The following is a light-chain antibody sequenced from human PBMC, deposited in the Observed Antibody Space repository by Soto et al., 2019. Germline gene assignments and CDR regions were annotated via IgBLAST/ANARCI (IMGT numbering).Light chain of an antibody. CDR3: QQYGRSLFT. CDR2: GAS. CDR1: QSVSSSY. Sequence: EIVLTQSPCTLSLSPGERATLSCRASQSVSSSYLAWYQQQPGQAPRLLIYGASSRATGIPDMCIGSGSGTAVTIITSSVEPAEVAVYYFQQYGRSLFTFGGGTKVEIK. V-gene: IGKV3-20*01. J-gene: IGKJ4*01.